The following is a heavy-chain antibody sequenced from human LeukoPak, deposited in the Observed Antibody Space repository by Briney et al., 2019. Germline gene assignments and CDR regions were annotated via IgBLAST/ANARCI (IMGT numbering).Heavy chain of an antibody. Sequence: ASVKVSCKASGGTFSSYAISWVRQAPGQGLEWMGGIIPIFGTANYAQKFQGRVTITADESTSTAYMELSSLRSEDTAVYYCARARSNYYGSGSYYNYYYMDVWGKGTTVTISS. CDR2: IIPIFGTA. V-gene: IGHV1-69*13. CDR3: ARARSNYYGSGSYYNYYYMDV. J-gene: IGHJ6*03. CDR1: GGTFSSYA. D-gene: IGHD3-10*01.